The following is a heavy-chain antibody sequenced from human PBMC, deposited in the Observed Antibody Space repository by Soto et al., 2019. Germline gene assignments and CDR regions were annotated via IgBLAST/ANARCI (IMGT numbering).Heavy chain of an antibody. D-gene: IGHD3-3*01. J-gene: IGHJ4*02. CDR1: GFIFSSYW. CDR2: INGDGSNT. V-gene: IGHV3-74*01. Sequence: GSLRLSCAASGFIFSSYWMHWVRQAPGKGLVWVSRINGDGSNTNYADSVKGRFTISRDNAKNSLYLQMNSLRAEDTAVYYCASSANFWSGYFDYWGQGTLVTVSS. CDR3: ASSANFWSGYFDY.